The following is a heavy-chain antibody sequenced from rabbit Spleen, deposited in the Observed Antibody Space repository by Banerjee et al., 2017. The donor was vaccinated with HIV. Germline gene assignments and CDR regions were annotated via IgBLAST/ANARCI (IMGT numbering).Heavy chain of an antibody. CDR1: GVSFSDKEV. D-gene: IGHD6-1*01. Sequence: EQLEESGGGLVKPEGSLKLTCEASGVSFSDKEVMCWVRQAPGKGLEWIACINTVTGKTVYASWAKGRFIMSRTSSTTVTLQMTSLTAADTATYFCASAGRGYGNAFNLWGPGTLVTVS. J-gene: IGHJ4*01. V-gene: IGHV1S45*01. CDR2: INTVTGKT. CDR3: ASAGRGYGNAFNL.